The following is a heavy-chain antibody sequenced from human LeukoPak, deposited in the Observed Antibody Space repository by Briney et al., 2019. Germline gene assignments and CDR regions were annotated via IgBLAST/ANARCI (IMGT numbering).Heavy chain of an antibody. J-gene: IGHJ4*02. D-gene: IGHD6-25*01. Sequence: GASVKVSCKASGYTFTSYDINWVRQATGQGLEWMGWMNPNSGNTGYAQKFQGRVTMTRNTSISTAYMELSSLRSEDTAVYYCARDRSLSGGDFDYWGQGTLVTVSS. CDR2: MNPNSGNT. CDR3: ARDRSLSGGDFDY. V-gene: IGHV1-8*02. CDR1: GYTFTSYD.